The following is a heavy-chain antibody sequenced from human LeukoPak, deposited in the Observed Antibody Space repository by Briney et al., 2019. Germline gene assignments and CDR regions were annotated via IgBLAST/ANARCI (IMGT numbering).Heavy chain of an antibody. CDR1: GGSISSYY. D-gene: IGHD3-10*01. V-gene: IGHV4-59*12. J-gene: IGHJ6*03. Sequence: SETLSLTCTVSGGSISSYYWSWIRQPPGKGLEWIGYIYYSGSTNYNPSLKSRVTISVDKSKNQFSLKLSSVTAADTAVYYCAREGPHYYGSGRSRYYYYYMDVWGKGTTVTVSS. CDR3: AREGPHYYGSGRSRYYYYYMDV. CDR2: IYYSGST.